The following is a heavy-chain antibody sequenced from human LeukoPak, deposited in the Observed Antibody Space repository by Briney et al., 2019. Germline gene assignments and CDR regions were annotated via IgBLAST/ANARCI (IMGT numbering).Heavy chain of an antibody. V-gene: IGHV4-39*01. CDR3: ARLSSGYYYGWFDP. Sequence: PSETLSLTCTVSGGSILDSTYYWAWIRQPPGKGLEWIATIFYTGNTHYNPSLKSRVTMSVDTVKNQFSLNLNSVTAADTAVYYCARLSSGYYYGWFDPWRQGTLVTVSS. J-gene: IGHJ5*02. CDR1: GGSILDSTYY. CDR2: IFYTGNT. D-gene: IGHD3-22*01.